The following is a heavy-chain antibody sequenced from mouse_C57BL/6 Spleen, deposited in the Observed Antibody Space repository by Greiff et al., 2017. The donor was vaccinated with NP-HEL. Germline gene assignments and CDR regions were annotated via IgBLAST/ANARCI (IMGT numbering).Heavy chain of an antibody. J-gene: IGHJ4*01. D-gene: IGHD1-1*01. Sequence: VQLQQPGAELVRPGTSVKLSCKASGYTFTSYWMHWVKQRPGQGLEWIGVIDPSDSYTNYNQKFKGKATLTVDTSSSTAYMQLSSLTSEDSAVYYCARGGLLNYYAMDYWGQGTSVTVSS. CDR3: ARGGLLNYYAMDY. V-gene: IGHV1-59*01. CDR1: GYTFTSYW. CDR2: IDPSDSYT.